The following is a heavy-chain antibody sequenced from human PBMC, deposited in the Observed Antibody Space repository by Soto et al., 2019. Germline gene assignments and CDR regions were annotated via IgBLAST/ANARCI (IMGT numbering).Heavy chain of an antibody. CDR2: IIPMIAET. J-gene: IGHJ6*01. V-gene: IGHV1-69*13. CDR3: TTSYSGADCHPKITDYY. CDR1: GGTFSGYV. Sequence: QVHLEQSGPEVRKTGSSVKVSCKASGGTFSGYVITWVRQAPGQGFEWMGGIIPMIAETKSAQKFKGRVSFTADESMNTAYMELSGLTSEPTAMYSCTTSYSGADCHPKITDYY. D-gene: IGHD2-21*02.